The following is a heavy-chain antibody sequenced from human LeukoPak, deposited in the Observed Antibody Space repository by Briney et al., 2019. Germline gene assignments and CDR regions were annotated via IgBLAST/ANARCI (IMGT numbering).Heavy chain of an antibody. J-gene: IGHJ4*02. V-gene: IGHV1-2*02. Sequence: ASVKVSCKASGYTFTGYYMPWVRQAPGQRLEWMGWINPNSGGTNYAQKFQGRVTMTRDTSISTAYMELSRLRSDDTAVYYCARGEYYYDSSGYYVGGQYYFDYWGQGTLVTVSS. D-gene: IGHD3-22*01. CDR3: ARGEYYYDSSGYYVGGQYYFDY. CDR1: GYTFTGYY. CDR2: INPNSGGT.